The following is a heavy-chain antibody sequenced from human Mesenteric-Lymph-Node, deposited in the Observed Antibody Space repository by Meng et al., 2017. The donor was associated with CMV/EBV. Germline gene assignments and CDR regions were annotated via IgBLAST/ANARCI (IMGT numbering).Heavy chain of an antibody. D-gene: IGHD1-1*01. CDR3: ARDTLNWNFDY. V-gene: IGHV1-18*01. J-gene: IGHJ4*02. Sequence: ASVKVSCKASGYTFSNYGITWVRQAPGQGLEWMGWISTYNGNTKYAQRLQGRVTMTTDTSRSTAYMSLRRLGSDDTAVYFCARDTLNWNFDYWGQGTPVTVSS. CDR1: GYTFSNYG. CDR2: ISTYNGNT.